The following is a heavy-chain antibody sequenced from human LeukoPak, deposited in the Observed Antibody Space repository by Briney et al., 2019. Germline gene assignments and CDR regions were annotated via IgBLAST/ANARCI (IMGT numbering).Heavy chain of an antibody. CDR2: ISNNGGYT. J-gene: IGHJ4*02. D-gene: IGHD6-19*01. CDR3: AKDLRAVANSYDFDS. CDR1: GFTFSSSA. V-gene: IGHV3-23*01. Sequence: PGGSLRLSCAASGFTFSSSAMSWVRQAPGKGLEWVSAISNNGGYTYYADSVQGRFTISRDNSKNMLYLQLNSLGAEDTAVYYCAKDLRAVANSYDFDSWGQGTLVTVSS.